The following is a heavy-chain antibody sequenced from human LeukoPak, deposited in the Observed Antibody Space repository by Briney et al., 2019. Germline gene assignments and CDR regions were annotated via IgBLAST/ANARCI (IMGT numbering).Heavy chain of an antibody. V-gene: IGHV3-7*01. CDR2: IKEDGSEK. J-gene: IGHJ4*02. D-gene: IGHD6-13*01. CDR1: AFTFSRYW. Sequence: GGSLRLSSAASAFTFSRYWMTWVRQAPGKGLEWVANIKEDGSEKYYVDSVKGRFSISRDNTKNSLYLQMNSLRAEDTAVYYCARGGYTSSWYISRDYWGQGTPVTVSS. CDR3: ARGGYTSSWYISRDY.